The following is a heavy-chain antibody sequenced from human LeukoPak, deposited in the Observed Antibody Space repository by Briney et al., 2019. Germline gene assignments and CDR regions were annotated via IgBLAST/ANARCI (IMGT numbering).Heavy chain of an antibody. CDR3: AKDLRIAAAGTGFDY. J-gene: IGHJ4*02. V-gene: IGHV3-48*01. Sequence: PGGSLRLSCAASGFTFSSYSMNWVRQAPGKGLEWVSYISSSSSSTIYYADSVKGRFTISRDNAKNSLYLQMNSLRAEDTAVYYCAKDLRIAAAGTGFDYWGQGTLVTVSS. CDR2: ISSSSSSTI. CDR1: GFTFSSYS. D-gene: IGHD6-13*01.